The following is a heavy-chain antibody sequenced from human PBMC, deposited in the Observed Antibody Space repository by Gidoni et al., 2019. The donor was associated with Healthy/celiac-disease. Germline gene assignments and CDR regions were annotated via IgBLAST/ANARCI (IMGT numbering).Heavy chain of an antibody. Sequence: QLQLQESGPGLVKPSETLSLTCTVSGGSISSSSYYWGWIRQPPGKGLEWIGSIYYSGSTYYNPSLKSRVTISVDTSKNQFSLKLSSVTAADTAVYYCASPVRGANDAFDIWGQGTMVTVSS. CDR1: GGSISSSSYY. CDR3: ASPVRGANDAFDI. D-gene: IGHD3-10*01. V-gene: IGHV4-39*01. J-gene: IGHJ3*02. CDR2: IYYSGST.